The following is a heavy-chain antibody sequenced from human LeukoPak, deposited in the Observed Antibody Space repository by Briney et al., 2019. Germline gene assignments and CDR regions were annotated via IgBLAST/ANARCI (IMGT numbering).Heavy chain of an antibody. J-gene: IGHJ3*02. CDR1: GFSFSSHA. Sequence: PGGSLRLSCAASGFSFSSHAMSWVRQAPGKGLEWVSSISSSSSYIYYADSVKGRFTISRDNAKNSLYLQMSSLRAEDTAVYYCARDSGGSYYDAFDIWGQGTMVTVSS. CDR2: ISSSSSYI. D-gene: IGHD1-26*01. CDR3: ARDSGGSYYDAFDI. V-gene: IGHV3-21*01.